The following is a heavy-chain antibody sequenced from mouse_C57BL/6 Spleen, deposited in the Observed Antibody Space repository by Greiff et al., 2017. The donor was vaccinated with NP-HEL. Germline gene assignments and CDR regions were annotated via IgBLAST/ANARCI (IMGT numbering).Heavy chain of an antibody. Sequence: DVHLVESGPGLVKPSQSLSLTCSVTGYSITSGYYWNWIRQFPGNKLEWMGYISYDGSNNYNPSLKNRISITRDTSKNQFFLKLNSVTTEDTATYYCARIVSYYYAMDYWGQGTSVTVSS. D-gene: IGHD2-10*02. CDR3: ARIVSYYYAMDY. J-gene: IGHJ4*01. CDR2: ISYDGSN. V-gene: IGHV3-6*01. CDR1: GYSITSGYY.